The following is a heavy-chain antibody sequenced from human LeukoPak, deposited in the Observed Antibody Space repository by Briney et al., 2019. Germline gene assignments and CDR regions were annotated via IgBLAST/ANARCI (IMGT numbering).Heavy chain of an antibody. CDR3: ARESGSYYLSLDY. D-gene: IGHD1-26*01. J-gene: IGHJ4*02. CDR1: GFTFSSYS. CDR2: ISSSSSYI. V-gene: IGHV3-21*01. Sequence: GGSLRLSCAASGFTFSSYSMNCVRQAPGKGLEWVSSISSSSSYIYYADSVKGRFTISRDNAKNSLYLQMNSLRAEDTAVYYCARESGSYYLSLDYWGQGTLVTVSS.